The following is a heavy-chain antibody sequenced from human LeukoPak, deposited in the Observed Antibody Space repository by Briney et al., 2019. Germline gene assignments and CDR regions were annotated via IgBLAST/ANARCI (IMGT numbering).Heavy chain of an antibody. J-gene: IGHJ6*03. D-gene: IGHD3-10*01. Sequence: ASVKVSCXASGYTFTSYDINWVRQATGQGLEWMGWINPNSGNTGYAQKFQGRVTMTRNTSISTAYMELSSLRSEDTAVYYCARSITMVRGVTIPYYYYYMDVWGKGTTVTVSS. CDR3: ARSITMVRGVTIPYYYYYMDV. V-gene: IGHV1-8*01. CDR2: INPNSGNT. CDR1: GYTFTSYD.